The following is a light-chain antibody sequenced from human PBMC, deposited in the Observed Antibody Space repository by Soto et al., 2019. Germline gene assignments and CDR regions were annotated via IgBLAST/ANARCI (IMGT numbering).Light chain of an antibody. CDR3: QQYNNWTPIT. CDR2: GAS. V-gene: IGKV3-15*01. CDR1: QSVSSN. J-gene: IGKJ5*01. Sequence: EIVMTQSPATLSVSPGERATLSCRASQSVSSNLAWYQQKPGQAPRLLTYGASTRATGVPARFSGSGSGTEFTLTISSLQSEDFAVYYCQQYNNWTPITFRQGTRLEIK.